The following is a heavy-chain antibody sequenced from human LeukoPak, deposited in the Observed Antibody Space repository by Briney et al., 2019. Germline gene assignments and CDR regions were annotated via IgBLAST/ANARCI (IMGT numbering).Heavy chain of an antibody. V-gene: IGHV3-49*04. CDR2: IRSKSNGGTT. Sequence: GGSLRLSCGGFGFTFGDYAMSWVRQAPGKGLECVGFIRSKSNGGTTEYAASVKGRFTISRDDSKNIAYLQMNSLKTEDTAVYYCSRDRPLISEAAFDIWGQGTMVIVSS. CDR3: SRDRPLISEAAFDI. CDR1: GFTFGDYA. J-gene: IGHJ3*02. D-gene: IGHD2-15*01.